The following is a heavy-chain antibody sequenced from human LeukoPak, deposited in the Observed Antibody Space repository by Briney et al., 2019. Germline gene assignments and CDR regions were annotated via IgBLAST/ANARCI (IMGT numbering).Heavy chain of an antibody. CDR3: ARERVTAPGGLDY. Sequence: PSETLSLTCTVSGGSISSGDYYWSWIRQPPGKGLEWIGYIYYSGSTYYNPSLKSRVTISVDTSKNQFSLKLSSVTAADTAVYYCARERVTAPGGLDYWGQGTLVTVSS. CDR1: GGSISSGDYY. V-gene: IGHV4-30-4*01. CDR2: IYYSGST. J-gene: IGHJ4*02. D-gene: IGHD2-21*02.